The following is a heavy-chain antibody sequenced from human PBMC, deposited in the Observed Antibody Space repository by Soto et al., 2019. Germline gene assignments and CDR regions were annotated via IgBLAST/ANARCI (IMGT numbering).Heavy chain of an antibody. CDR3: ARPSMLASGTY. J-gene: IGHJ4*02. V-gene: IGHV3-23*01. CDR2: ILGNGGDT. D-gene: IGHD6-13*01. CDR1: GFIFRDYA. Sequence: SLRLSCVASGFIFRDYAMSWVRQAPGKGLEWVAAILGNGGDTGYADSVKGRFTISRDNSQNTLYLRLNSLRDEGTAVYYCARPSMLASGTYWGQGTLVSVSS.